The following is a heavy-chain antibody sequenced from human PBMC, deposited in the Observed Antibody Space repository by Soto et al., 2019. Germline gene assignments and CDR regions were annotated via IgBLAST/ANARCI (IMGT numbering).Heavy chain of an antibody. CDR2: VYHSGSI. CDR3: ARGAGYGDYWFGS. Sequence: QVQLQESGPGLMKPSGTLSLTCAVSSGSISSNNWWSWVRQSPGKGLEWIGEVYHSGSINYNPSLKSRVTMSVDKSKNQFSLSLSSVTAAVTAVYYCARGAGYGDYWFGSWGQGTLVTFSS. V-gene: IGHV4-4*02. D-gene: IGHD4-17*01. CDR1: SGSISSNNW. J-gene: IGHJ5*01.